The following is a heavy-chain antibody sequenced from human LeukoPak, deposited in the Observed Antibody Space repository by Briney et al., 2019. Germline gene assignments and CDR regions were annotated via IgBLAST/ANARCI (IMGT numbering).Heavy chain of an antibody. CDR2: MNPNSGDT. CDR3: ARGVVGPGVYYYYYMDV. CDR1: GYTFTSYD. J-gene: IGHJ6*03. D-gene: IGHD3-10*01. Sequence: EASVKVSCKASGYTFTSYDINWVRQAPGQGLEWMGWMNPNSGDTGYPQKFQGRVTMTRDTSISTAYMELSSLRSEDTAVYYCARGVVGPGVYYYYYMDVWGKGTTVTVSS. V-gene: IGHV1-8*01.